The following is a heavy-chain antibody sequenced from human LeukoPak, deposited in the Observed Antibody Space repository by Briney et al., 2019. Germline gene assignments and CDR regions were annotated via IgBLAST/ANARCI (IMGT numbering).Heavy chain of an antibody. CDR3: ARAITIGGTGYSSGWYDYYYMDV. J-gene: IGHJ6*03. D-gene: IGHD6-19*01. Sequence: ASVKVSCKASGGTFSSYAISWVRQAPGQGLEWMGGIIPIFGTANYAQKFQGRVTITTDESTSTAYMELSSLRSEDTAVYYCARAITIGGTGYSSGWYDYYYMDVWGKGTTVTVSS. CDR1: GGTFSSYA. CDR2: IIPIFGTA. V-gene: IGHV1-69*05.